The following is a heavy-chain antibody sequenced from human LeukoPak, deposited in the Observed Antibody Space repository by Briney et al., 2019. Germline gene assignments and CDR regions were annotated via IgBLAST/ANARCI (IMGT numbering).Heavy chain of an antibody. V-gene: IGHV3-23*01. CDR2: IGDTT. J-gene: IGHJ4*02. CDR1: GFTFSIYA. CDR3: AKAFAFVGANFFDY. Sequence: GGSLRLSCAASGFTFSIYATSWVRQAPGKGLEWVSAIGDTTYYADSVEGRFTISRDNSKNTLYLQMNSLRAEDAAIYYCAKAFAFVGANFFDYWGQGTLVTVSS. D-gene: IGHD1-26*01.